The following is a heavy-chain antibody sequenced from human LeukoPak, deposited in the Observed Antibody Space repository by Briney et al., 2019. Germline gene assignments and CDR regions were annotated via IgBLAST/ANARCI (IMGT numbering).Heavy chain of an antibody. V-gene: IGHV3-7*01. Sequence: GGSLRLSCAASGFTFSNYWMTWVRQAPGKGLEWVASIKQDGSEKYYVDSVKGRFTFSRDNAKNSLYLQMNSLRAEDTAVYYCAREDDSSGYGMDYWGQGTLVTVSS. CDR1: GFTFSNYW. J-gene: IGHJ4*02. CDR3: AREDDSSGYGMDY. D-gene: IGHD3-22*01. CDR2: IKQDGSEK.